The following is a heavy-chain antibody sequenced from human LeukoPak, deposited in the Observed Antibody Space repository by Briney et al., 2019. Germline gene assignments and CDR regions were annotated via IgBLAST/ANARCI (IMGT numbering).Heavy chain of an antibody. CDR1: GYSISSGYY. V-gene: IGHV4-38-2*02. Sequence: SETLSLTCTVSGYSISSGYYWGWIRQPPGKGLEWIGSIYHSGSTYYDQSLKSRVTISVDTSKNQFSLKLSSVTAADTAVYYCARGTGGDIVATTDNWFDPWGQGTLVTVSS. J-gene: IGHJ5*02. D-gene: IGHD5-12*01. CDR2: IYHSGST. CDR3: ARGTGGDIVATTDNWFDP.